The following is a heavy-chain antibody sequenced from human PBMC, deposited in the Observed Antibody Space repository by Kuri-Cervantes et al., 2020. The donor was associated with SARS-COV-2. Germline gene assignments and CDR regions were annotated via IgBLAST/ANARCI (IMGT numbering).Heavy chain of an antibody. D-gene: IGHD2/OR15-2a*01. CDR2: IYSGGST. J-gene: IGHJ6*02. V-gene: IGHV3-53*01. CDR1: GFTVSSNY. Sequence: GESLKISCAASGFTVSSNYMSWVRQAPGKGLEWVSVIYSGGSTYYADSVKGRFTISRDNSKNTLYLQMNSLRAEDTAVYYCARAIGYYYYGMDVWGQGTTVTVSS. CDR3: ARAIGYYYYGMDV.